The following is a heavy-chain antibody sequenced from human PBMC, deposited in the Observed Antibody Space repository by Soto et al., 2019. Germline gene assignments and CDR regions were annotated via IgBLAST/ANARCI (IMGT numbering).Heavy chain of an antibody. CDR1: GYTFTSYD. CDR2: MNPNSGNT. J-gene: IGHJ6*03. Sequence: GASVKVSCKASGYTFTSYDINWVRQATGQGLEWMGWMNPNSGNTGYAQKFQGRVTMTRNTSISTAYMELSSLRSEDTAVYYCARGTFSPGIAVAGNDGYYYYMDVWGKGTKVTVSS. D-gene: IGHD6-19*01. V-gene: IGHV1-8*01. CDR3: ARGTFSPGIAVAGNDGYYYYMDV.